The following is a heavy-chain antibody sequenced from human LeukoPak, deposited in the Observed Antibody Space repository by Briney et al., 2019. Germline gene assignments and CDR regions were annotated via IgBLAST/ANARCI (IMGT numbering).Heavy chain of an antibody. D-gene: IGHD4-23*01. V-gene: IGHV1-69*04. CDR3: ARAYGGNPLDYFDY. CDR1: GGTFSSYA. Sequence: GASVKVSCKASGGTFSSYAISWVRQAPGQGLEWMGRIFPILGIANYAQKFQGRVTITADKSTSTAYMELSSLRSEDTAVYYCARAYGGNPLDYFDYWGQGTLVTVSS. CDR2: IFPILGIA. J-gene: IGHJ4*02.